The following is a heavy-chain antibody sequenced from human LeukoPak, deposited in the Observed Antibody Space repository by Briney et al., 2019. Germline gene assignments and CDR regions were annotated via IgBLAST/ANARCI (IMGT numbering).Heavy chain of an antibody. Sequence: ASVKVSCKASGYTFTGYYIHWVRQAPGQGLEWMGWINPKNGGTNYAQKFQGRVTMTRDTSISTAYMELSRLGSDDTAVYYCARGEGMGPYYDSSGYYLDVWGQGTTVTVSS. V-gene: IGHV1-2*02. CDR1: GYTFTGYY. J-gene: IGHJ6*02. D-gene: IGHD3-22*01. CDR2: INPKNGGT. CDR3: ARGEGMGPYYDSSGYYLDV.